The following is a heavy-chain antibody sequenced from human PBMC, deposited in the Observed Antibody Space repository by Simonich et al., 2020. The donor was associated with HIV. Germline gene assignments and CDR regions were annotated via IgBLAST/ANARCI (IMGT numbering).Heavy chain of an antibody. CDR1: GFTFGHYA. CDR3: SRDGGDYNLWSGYPDAFDI. V-gene: IGHV3-49*04. CDR2: MRSKAYGGTT. J-gene: IGHJ3*02. Sequence: EVQLVESGGGLVQPGRSLRLSCTASGFTFGHYAMSWVSQDPGKGLDWVGFMRSKAYGGTTEYAASVKGRFNISRDDSKSIDYLQMNSLKTEDTAVYYCSRDGGDYNLWSGYPDAFDIWGQGTMVTVSS. D-gene: IGHD3-3*01.